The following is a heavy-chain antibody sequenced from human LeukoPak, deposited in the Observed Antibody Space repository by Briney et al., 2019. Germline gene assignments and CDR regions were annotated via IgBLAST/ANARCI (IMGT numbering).Heavy chain of an antibody. Sequence: KPSETLSLTCTVSGGSISSYHWSWTRQPPGKGLEWIGYIYYSGSTNYNPSLKSRVTISVDTSKNQFSLKLSSVTAADTAVYYCARGGRDTGPYWYFDLWGRGTLVTVSS. V-gene: IGHV4-59*01. CDR3: ARGGRDTGPYWYFDL. CDR2: IYYSGST. J-gene: IGHJ2*01. D-gene: IGHD3-10*01. CDR1: GGSISSYH.